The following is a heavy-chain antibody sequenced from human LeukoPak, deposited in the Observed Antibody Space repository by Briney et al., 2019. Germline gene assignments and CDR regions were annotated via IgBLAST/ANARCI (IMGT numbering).Heavy chain of an antibody. CDR3: ARDFGGDDAFDI. CDR1: GYTFIGYY. Sequence: ASVKVSCKVSGYTFIGYYIHWVRQAPGQGLEWMGIINPSGGSTSYAQKFQGRVTMTRDTSTSTAYMELRSLRSDDTAVYYCARDFGGDDAFDIWGQGTMVTVSS. D-gene: IGHD2-21*02. J-gene: IGHJ3*02. V-gene: IGHV1-46*01. CDR2: INPSGGST.